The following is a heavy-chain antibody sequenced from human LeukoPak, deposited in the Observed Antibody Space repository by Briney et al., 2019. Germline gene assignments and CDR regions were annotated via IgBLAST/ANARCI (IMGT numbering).Heavy chain of an antibody. Sequence: PGGSLRLSCSASGFTFSSYAMHWVRQAPGKGLEYVSAISGNGGSTYYGDSVKGRFTISRDNSKNTLYLQMSSLRAEDTAVYYCVKGYCSSISCYGDYWGQGTLVTFSS. D-gene: IGHD2-2*01. CDR1: GFTFSSYA. CDR3: VKGYCSSISCYGDY. J-gene: IGHJ4*02. V-gene: IGHV3-64D*09. CDR2: ISGNGGST.